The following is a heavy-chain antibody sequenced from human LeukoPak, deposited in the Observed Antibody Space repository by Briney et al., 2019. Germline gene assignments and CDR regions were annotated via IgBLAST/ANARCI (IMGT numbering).Heavy chain of an antibody. CDR1: GGSISSYY. D-gene: IGHD3-22*01. CDR3: ARGPYYYDSSGYSVIDP. CDR2: IYYSGST. Sequence: SETLSLTCTVSGGSISSYYWSWIRQPPGKGLEWIGYIYYSGSTNYNPSLKSRVTISVDTSKNQFSLKLSSVTAADTAMYYCARGPYYYDSSGYSVIDPWGQGTLVTVSS. J-gene: IGHJ5*02. V-gene: IGHV4-59*01.